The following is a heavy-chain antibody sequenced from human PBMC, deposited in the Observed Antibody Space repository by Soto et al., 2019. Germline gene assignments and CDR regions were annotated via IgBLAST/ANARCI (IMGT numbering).Heavy chain of an antibody. J-gene: IGHJ4*02. CDR2: IYYSGST. CDR1: GGSISGSSYY. V-gene: IGHV4-39*01. Sequence: SETLSLTCTVSGGSISGSSYYWGWIRQPPGKGLEWIGSIYYSGSTYYNPSLKSRVTISVDTSKNQFSLKLTSVTAADTAFYYCARLWRGGYNEVIDYWGQGTLVTVSS. CDR3: ARLWRGGYNEVIDY. D-gene: IGHD5-12*01.